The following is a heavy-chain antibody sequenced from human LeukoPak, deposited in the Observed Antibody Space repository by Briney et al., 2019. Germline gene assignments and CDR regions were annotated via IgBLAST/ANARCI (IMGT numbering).Heavy chain of an antibody. D-gene: IGHD6-13*01. Sequence: GGSLRLSCAASGFTFSSYAMSWVRQAPGKGLEWASAISGSGGSTYYADSVKGRFTISRDNSKNTLYLQMNSLRAEDTAVYYCAKDREKVIAAAGFNWFDPWGQGTLVTVSS. CDR3: AKDREKVIAAAGFNWFDP. CDR2: ISGSGGST. V-gene: IGHV3-23*01. CDR1: GFTFSSYA. J-gene: IGHJ5*02.